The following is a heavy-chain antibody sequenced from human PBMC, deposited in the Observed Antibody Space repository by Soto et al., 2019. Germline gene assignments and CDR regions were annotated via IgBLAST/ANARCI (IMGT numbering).Heavy chain of an antibody. CDR3: ARRAPVAGFFDS. J-gene: IGHJ4*03. V-gene: IGHV4-31*01. D-gene: IGHD6-19*01. CDR1: GGSVTSGGHY. CDR2: IYYRGST. Sequence: QVQLQESGPGLVKPSQTLSLTCTVSGGSVTSGGHYWSWIRQHPGRGPEWIGYIYYRGSTYYNSPFNSPVIVSLDTSKNQFALNPISVTAADTARFYCARRAPVAGFFDSWGQGILVTVSS.